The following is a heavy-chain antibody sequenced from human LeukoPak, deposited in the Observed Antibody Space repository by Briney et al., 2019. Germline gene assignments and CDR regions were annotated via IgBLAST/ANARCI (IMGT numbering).Heavy chain of an antibody. CDR1: GGSISSYY. CDR2: IYTSGST. D-gene: IGHD1-26*01. CDR3: ARDQIVGATMDY. J-gene: IGHJ4*02. Sequence: PSETLSLTCTVSGGSISSYYWSWIRQPAGKGLEWIGRIYTSGSTNYNPSLKSRVPMSVDTSKNQFSLKLSSVAAADTAVYYCARDQIVGATMDYWGQGTLVTVSS. V-gene: IGHV4-4*07.